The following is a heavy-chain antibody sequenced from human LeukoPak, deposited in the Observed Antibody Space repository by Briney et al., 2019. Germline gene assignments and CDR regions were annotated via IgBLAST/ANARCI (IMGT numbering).Heavy chain of an antibody. CDR1: GFTFSSYA. CDR2: VSGGGGTT. CDR3: AREVGDKTPYGSGSYYWFDP. V-gene: IGHV3-23*01. D-gene: IGHD3-10*01. J-gene: IGHJ5*02. Sequence: GSLRLSCAASGFTFSSYAMSWVRQAPGKGLEWVSTVSGGGGTTYYADSVKGRFTISRDNSKDTLYLQMNSLRAEDTAVYCCAREVGDKTPYGSGSYYWFDPWGQGTLVTVSS.